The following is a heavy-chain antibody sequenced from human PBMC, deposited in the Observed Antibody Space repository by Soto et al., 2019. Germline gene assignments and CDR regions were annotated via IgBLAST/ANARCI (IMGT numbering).Heavy chain of an antibody. CDR3: ARDDIPGIAVATYGMDV. CDR2: IWYEGSNE. D-gene: IGHD6-19*01. J-gene: IGHJ6*02. Sequence: GGSLRLSCAASGFIFSNFGMHWVRQAPGKGLEWVAVIWYEGSNEYYADSVKCRFTISKDNSKNTLYLQMDSLRAEDTAVYYCARDDIPGIAVATYGMDVWGRGTTVTVSS. V-gene: IGHV3-33*01. CDR1: GFIFSNFG.